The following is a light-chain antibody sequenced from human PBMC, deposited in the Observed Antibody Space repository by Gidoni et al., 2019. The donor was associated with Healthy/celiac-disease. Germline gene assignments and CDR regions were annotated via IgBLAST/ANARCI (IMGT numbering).Light chain of an antibody. CDR1: QSVSSSY. J-gene: IGKJ1*01. CDR3: QQYGSSPWT. Sequence: EIVFTQSPGTLSLSQGQRATLSCRAGQSVSSSYLAWYQQKPGQAPRLLIYGASSRATGIPDRFSGSGSGTDFTLTISRLEPEEFAVYYCQQYGSSPWTFGQGTKVEIK. V-gene: IGKV3-20*01. CDR2: GAS.